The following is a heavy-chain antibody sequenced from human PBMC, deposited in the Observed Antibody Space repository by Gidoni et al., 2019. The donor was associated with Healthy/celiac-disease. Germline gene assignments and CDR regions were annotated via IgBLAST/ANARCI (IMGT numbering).Heavy chain of an antibody. CDR3: AKGRLGDYDSSGYVLYGMDV. Sequence: QVQLVESGGGVVQPGRSLRLSCAASRFTFSRYAIHWVRQAPGKGLEWVAVISYDGSNKYYADSVKGRFTISRDNSKNTLYLQMNSLRAEDTAVYYCAKGRLGDYDSSGYVLYGMDVWGQGTTVTVSS. J-gene: IGHJ6*02. CDR2: ISYDGSNK. D-gene: IGHD3-22*01. V-gene: IGHV3-30*18. CDR1: RFTFSRYA.